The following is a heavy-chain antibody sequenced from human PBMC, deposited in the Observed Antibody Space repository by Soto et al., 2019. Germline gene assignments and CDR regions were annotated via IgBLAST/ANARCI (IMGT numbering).Heavy chain of an antibody. CDR1: GFTFSSYW. V-gene: IGHV3-7*01. CDR3: ARDLPNFDYEAFDI. Sequence: AGGSLRLSCAASGFTFSSYWMSWVRQAPGKGLEWVANIKQDGSEKYYVDSVKGRFTISRDNAKNSLYLQMNSLRAEDTAVYYCARDLPNFDYEAFDIWGQGTMVTVSS. CDR2: IKQDGSEK. J-gene: IGHJ3*02. D-gene: IGHD4-17*01.